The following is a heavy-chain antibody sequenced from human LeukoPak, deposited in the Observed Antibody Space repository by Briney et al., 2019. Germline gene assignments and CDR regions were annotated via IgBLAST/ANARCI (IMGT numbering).Heavy chain of an antibody. D-gene: IGHD2-15*01. CDR2: IYYSGST. CDR3: AREVGYCSGGSCYSYFDY. Sequence: SETLSLTCTVSGGSISSYYWSWIRQPPGKGLEWIGYIYYSGSTNYNASLTNRVTMSVDTSKNQFSLKLSSVTAADTAVYYCAREVGYCSGGSCYSYFDYRGQGTLVTVSS. J-gene: IGHJ4*02. CDR1: GGSISSYY. V-gene: IGHV4-59*01.